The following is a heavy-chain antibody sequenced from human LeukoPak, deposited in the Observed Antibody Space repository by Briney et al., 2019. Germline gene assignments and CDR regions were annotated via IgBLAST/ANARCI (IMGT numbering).Heavy chain of an antibody. Sequence: PGGSLRLSCAASGFIFGTCGMHWVRQAPGQGLEWVAAIWHDGRTKYYADSVKGRFTISRDNSRYTLYLEMNSLRAGDTAVYSCAREVGYHDNSAAFDIWGQGTTVIVSS. CDR2: IWHDGRTK. CDR1: GFIFGTCG. D-gene: IGHD3-22*01. V-gene: IGHV3-33*08. CDR3: AREVGYHDNSAAFDI. J-gene: IGHJ3*02.